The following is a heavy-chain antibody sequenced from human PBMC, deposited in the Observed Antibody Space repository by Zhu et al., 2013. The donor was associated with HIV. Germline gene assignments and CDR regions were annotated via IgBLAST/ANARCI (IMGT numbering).Heavy chain of an antibody. CDR3: AIITLVRGVIISRDF. D-gene: IGHD3-10*01. CDR2: INPSGDIT. CDR1: GYTFTGYY. V-gene: IGHV1-46*01. J-gene: IGHJ4*02. Sequence: QVQLVQSGAEVKKPGASVKVSCKASGYTFTGYYIHWVRQAPGQGLEWMGIINPSGDITSYAQNFQGRVTMTRDTSTSTVYMELSSLRSEDTAVYYCAIITLVRGVIISRDFWGQGTLVTVSS.